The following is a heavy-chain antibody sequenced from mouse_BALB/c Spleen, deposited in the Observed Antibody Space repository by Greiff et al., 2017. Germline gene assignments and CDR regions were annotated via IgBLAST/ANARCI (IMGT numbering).Heavy chain of an antibody. CDR1: GYTFTDYW. V-gene: IGHV1-69*01. CDR3: ARFHDGYFAC. D-gene: IGHD2-3*01. J-gene: IGHJ3*01. CDR2: IDTSDSST. Sequence: QVQLQQPGAGLVLPGASVTMSCKASGYTFTDYWMHWVQQRPGQGLEWIGAIDTSDSSTSYNKKFKGKDTLTVDESSSTAYMQLSSLTSEDSAVYCCARFHDGYFACWGEGTLVTVSA.